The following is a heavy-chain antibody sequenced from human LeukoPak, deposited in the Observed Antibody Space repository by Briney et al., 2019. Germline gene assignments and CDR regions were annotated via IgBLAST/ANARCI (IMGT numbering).Heavy chain of an antibody. D-gene: IGHD2-2*01. CDR2: IIPILGIA. CDR3: AREFRRYCSSTSCNLLDYYYMDV. J-gene: IGHJ6*03. V-gene: IGHV1-69*04. CDR1: GGTFSSYT. Sequence: SVKVSCKASGGTFSSYTISWVRQAPGQGLEWMGRIIPILGIANYAQKFQGRVTITADKSTSTAYVELSSLRSEDTAVYYCAREFRRYCSSTSCNLLDYYYMDVCGKGTTVTVSS.